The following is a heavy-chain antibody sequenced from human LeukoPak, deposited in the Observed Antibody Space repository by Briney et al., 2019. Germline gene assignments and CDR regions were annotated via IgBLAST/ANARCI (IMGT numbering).Heavy chain of an antibody. CDR3: ARDSSGEDY. D-gene: IGHD6-19*01. J-gene: IGHJ4*02. CDR1: GYTFTSYG. CDR2: ISPYSGKT. V-gene: IGHV1-18*01. Sequence: ASVKVSCKASGYTFTSYGITWVRQAPGQGLEWMGWISPYSGKTAFAQKFQGRVTMTTDTSTTTAYMTAYMEVRSLTSDDTAVYYCARDSSGEDYWGQGTLVTVSS.